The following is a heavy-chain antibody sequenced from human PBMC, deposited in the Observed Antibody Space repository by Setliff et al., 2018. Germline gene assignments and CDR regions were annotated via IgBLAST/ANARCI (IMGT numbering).Heavy chain of an antibody. V-gene: IGHV4-39*01. CDR2: IFYSGRT. D-gene: IGHD3-3*01. Sequence: KPSETLSLTCTVSGASITNINYYWGLIRQPPGKGLEWIGSIFYSGRTFYNPSLKSRVTISVDTSKNQFSLTLSSVTAADTAVYYCARMSGFLYMDVWGKGTTVTVSS. CDR3: ARMSGFLYMDV. CDR1: GASITNINYY. J-gene: IGHJ6*03.